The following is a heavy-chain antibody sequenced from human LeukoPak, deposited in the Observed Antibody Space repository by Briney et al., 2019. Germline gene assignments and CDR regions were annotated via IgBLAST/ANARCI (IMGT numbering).Heavy chain of an antibody. CDR3: ARVWGGYYYYMDV. CDR2: VNQDGSGK. J-gene: IGHJ6*03. CDR1: GFTFSSAW. Sequence: GGSLRLSCAASGFTFSSAWMSWVRQAPGKGLEWVANVNQDGSGKYYVDSVKGRFTISKDNAKNSLYLQMNSLRAEDTAVYYCARVWGGYYYYMDVWGKGTTVTVSS. D-gene: IGHD3-16*01. V-gene: IGHV3-7*01.